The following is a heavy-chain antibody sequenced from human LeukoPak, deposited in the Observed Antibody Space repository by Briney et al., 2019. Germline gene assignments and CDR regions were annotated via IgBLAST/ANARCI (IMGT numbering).Heavy chain of an antibody. CDR1: GFTFSSYW. CDR2: INSDGSST. Sequence: GGSLRLSCAASGFTFSSYWMHWVRQAPGKGLVWVSRINSDGSSTSYADSVKGRFTISRDNAKNTLYLQMKSLSAEDTAVYYCASSRRDGYFDYWGQGTLVTVSS. D-gene: IGHD5-24*01. J-gene: IGHJ4*02. CDR3: ASSRRDGYFDY. V-gene: IGHV3-74*01.